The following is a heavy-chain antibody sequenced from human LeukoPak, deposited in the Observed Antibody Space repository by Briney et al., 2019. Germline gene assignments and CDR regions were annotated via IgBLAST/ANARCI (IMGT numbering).Heavy chain of an antibody. Sequence: GGSLRLSCAASGFFFSSYEMNWVRQAPGKGLEWIANIRSSGITMYYADSVKGRFTISRDNAKNSLYLLMNSLRAEDTALYYCVRGKWEPQEFFDYWGQGTLSPSPQ. V-gene: IGHV3-48*03. D-gene: IGHD1-26*01. CDR1: GFFFSSYE. CDR3: VRGKWEPQEFFDY. CDR2: IRSSGITM. J-gene: IGHJ4*02.